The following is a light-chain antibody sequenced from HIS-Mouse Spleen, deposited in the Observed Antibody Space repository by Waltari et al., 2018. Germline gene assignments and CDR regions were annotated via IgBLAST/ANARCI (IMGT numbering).Light chain of an antibody. Sequence: QSALTQTASVSGSPRQSITIFCTGTSNDVVGYNYVSWSHQHPGKAPKLMIYEVSNRPSGVSNRFSGSKSGNTASLTISGLQADDEADYYCSSYTSSSTLVYVFGTGTKVTVL. J-gene: IGLJ1*01. CDR2: EVS. CDR1: SNDVVGYNY. CDR3: SSYTSSSTLVYV. V-gene: IGLV2-14*01.